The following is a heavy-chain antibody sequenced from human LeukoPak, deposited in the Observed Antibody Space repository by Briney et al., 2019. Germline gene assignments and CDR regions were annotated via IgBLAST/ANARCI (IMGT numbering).Heavy chain of an antibody. CDR2: IDGGGGRT. CDR1: GFAFSSYA. Sequence: PGGSLRLSCTASGFAFSSYAMSWVCQPPGVRLEWVSAIDGGGGRTWHADSVRGRFTISRDNSKNTLFMQMNSLRAEDTAVYYCAKDFYDSSGSRYDYWGQGTLVTVSS. D-gene: IGHD3-22*01. J-gene: IGHJ4*02. V-gene: IGHV3-23*01. CDR3: AKDFYDSSGSRYDY.